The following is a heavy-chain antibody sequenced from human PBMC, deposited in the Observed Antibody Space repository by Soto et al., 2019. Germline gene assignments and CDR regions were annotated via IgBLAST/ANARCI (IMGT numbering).Heavy chain of an antibody. J-gene: IGHJ4*02. CDR1: GVSISSGAYY. Sequence: SETLSLTCAVSGVSISSGAYYWSWLRQHPGKGLEWIGYIYYSGSTYYNPSLKSPVTISVDTSKNQFSLKLSSVTAADTAVYYCARWGNIRDVLNGAFDYWGQGTLVTVSS. CDR2: IYYSGST. CDR3: ARWGNIRDVLNGAFDY. V-gene: IGHV4-31*11. D-gene: IGHD7-27*01.